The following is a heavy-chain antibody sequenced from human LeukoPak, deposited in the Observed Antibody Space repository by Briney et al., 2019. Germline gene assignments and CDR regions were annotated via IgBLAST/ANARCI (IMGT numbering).Heavy chain of an antibody. CDR3: ARRANWGFFDY. CDR2: IYNSGST. D-gene: IGHD7-27*01. J-gene: IGHJ4*02. CDR1: GVPISSYR. Sequence: PSETLSLTCTVSGVPISSYRWSWIRQSPGKGLEWIGYIYNSGSTNSNPSLKSRVTISIDMSKNQFSLKVSSVTAADSAVYYCARRANWGFFDYWGQGTLVTVSS. V-gene: IGHV4-59*01.